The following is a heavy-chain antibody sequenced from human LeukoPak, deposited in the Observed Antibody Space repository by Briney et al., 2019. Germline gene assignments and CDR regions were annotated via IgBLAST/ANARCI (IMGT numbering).Heavy chain of an antibody. J-gene: IGHJ5*02. V-gene: IGHV2-70*11. CDR1: GFSLSTSGMC. CDR3: ARSDDYSYYQWPRWFDP. D-gene: IGHD4-11*01. Sequence: SGPTLVNPTQTLTLTRTFSGFSLSTSGMCVSWIRQPPGTALEWLARIDWDDDKYYSTSLKTRLTISKDTSKNQVVLTMTNMDPVDTATYYCARSDDYSYYQWPRWFDPWGQGTLVTVSS. CDR2: IDWDDDK.